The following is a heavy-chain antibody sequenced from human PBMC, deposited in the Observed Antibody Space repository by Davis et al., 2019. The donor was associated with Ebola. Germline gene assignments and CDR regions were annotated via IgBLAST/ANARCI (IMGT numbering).Heavy chain of an antibody. D-gene: IGHD1-26*01. V-gene: IGHV3-21*01. CDR1: GFTFSSYS. Sequence: GESLKISCAASGFTFSSYSMNWVRQAPGKGLEWVSSISSSSSYIYYADSVKGRFTISRDNAKNSLYLQMNSLRAEDTAVYYCASSYSGSYSYYGMDVWGQGTTVTVSS. J-gene: IGHJ6*02. CDR2: ISSSSSYI. CDR3: ASSYSGSYSYYGMDV.